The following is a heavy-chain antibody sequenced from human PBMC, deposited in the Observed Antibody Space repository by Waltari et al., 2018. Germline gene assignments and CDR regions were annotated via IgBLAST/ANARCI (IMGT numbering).Heavy chain of an antibody. J-gene: IGHJ6*04. D-gene: IGHD3-3*01. CDR3: ASDLFWSGYGDV. V-gene: IGHV3-21*01. CDR1: GFTFSSYS. Sequence: EVQLVESGGGLVKPGGSLRLSCAASGFTFSSYSMNWVRQAPGKGLEWVSSISSSSSYIYYADSVKGRFTISRDNAKNSLYLQMNSLRAEDTAVYYCASDLFWSGYGDVWGKGTTVTVSS. CDR2: ISSSSSYI.